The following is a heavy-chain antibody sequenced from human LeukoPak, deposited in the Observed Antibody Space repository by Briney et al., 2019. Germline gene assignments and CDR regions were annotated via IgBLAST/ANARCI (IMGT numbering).Heavy chain of an antibody. D-gene: IGHD6-13*01. J-gene: IGHJ4*02. CDR3: ARATSPYSSSHPFDY. CDR2: IYTSGST. V-gene: IGHV4-4*07. Sequence: SETLSLTCTVSGGSISSYYWSWIRQPAGKGLEWIGRIYTSGSTNYNPSLKSRVTMSVDTSKNQFSLKLSSVTAADTAVYYCARATSPYSSSHPFDYWGQGTLVTVSS. CDR1: GGSISSYY.